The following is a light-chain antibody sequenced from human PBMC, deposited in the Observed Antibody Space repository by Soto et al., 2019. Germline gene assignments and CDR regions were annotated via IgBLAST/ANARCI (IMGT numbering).Light chain of an antibody. CDR3: SSYTSISTYV. CDR2: DVS. CDR1: SSDVGGYNY. J-gene: IGLJ1*01. Sequence: QSALTQPRSVSGSPGQSVTISCTGTSSDVGGYNYVSWYQQHPGKAPKLMIYDVSKRPSGVPDRFSGSKSGNTASLTISGLQAEDEADYYCSSYTSISTYVFGTGTKVTVL. V-gene: IGLV2-11*01.